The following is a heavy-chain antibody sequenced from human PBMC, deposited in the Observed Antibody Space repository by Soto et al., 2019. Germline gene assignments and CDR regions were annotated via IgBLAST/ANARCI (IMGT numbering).Heavy chain of an antibody. CDR1: GFTFSSYS. Sequence: EVQLVESGGGLVKPGGSLRLSCAASGFTFSSYSMIWVRQAPGKGLEWVSSISSSSSYIYYADSVKGRFTISRDNAKNSRYLQMNSLRAEDTAVYYCARDRGSTLDYWGQGTLVTVSS. CDR3: ARDRGSTLDY. D-gene: IGHD3-10*01. J-gene: IGHJ4*02. V-gene: IGHV3-21*01. CDR2: ISSSSSYI.